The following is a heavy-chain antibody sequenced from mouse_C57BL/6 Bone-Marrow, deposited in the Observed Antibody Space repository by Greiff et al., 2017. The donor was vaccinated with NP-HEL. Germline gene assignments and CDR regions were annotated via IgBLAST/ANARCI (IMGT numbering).Heavy chain of an antibody. CDR2: IYPGSGNT. V-gene: IGHV1-76*01. J-gene: IGHJ2*01. CDR3: ARYYDGYFDY. D-gene: IGHD2-3*01. CDR1: GYTFTDYY. Sequence: QVQLKESGAELVRPGASVKLSCKASGYTFTDYYINWVKQRPGQGLEWIARIYPGSGNTYYNEKFKGKATLTAEKSSSTAYMQLSSLTSEDSAVYFCARYYDGYFDYWGQGTTLTVSS.